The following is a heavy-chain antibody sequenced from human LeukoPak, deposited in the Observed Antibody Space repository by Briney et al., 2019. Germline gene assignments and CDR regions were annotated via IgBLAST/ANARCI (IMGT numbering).Heavy chain of an antibody. Sequence: PSETLSLTCTVSGGSISSYYWSWIRQPPGKGLEWIGYIYYSGSTNYNPSLKSRVTISVDTSKNQFSLKLSSVTAADTAVYYYARTLEGFDPWGQGTLVTVSS. V-gene: IGHV4-59*01. CDR2: IYYSGST. CDR1: GGSISSYY. J-gene: IGHJ5*02. CDR3: ARTLEGFDP.